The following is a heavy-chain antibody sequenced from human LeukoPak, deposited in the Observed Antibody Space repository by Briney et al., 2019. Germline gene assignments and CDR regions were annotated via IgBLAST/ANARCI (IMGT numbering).Heavy chain of an antibody. V-gene: IGHV4-59*08. CDR2: IYYSGSS. Sequence: SETLSLTCTVSGGSISSYYWSWLRQPPGKGLEWIGYIYYSGSSHYNPSLKSRVTISVDTSKNQFSLKLSSMTAADMAVYYCARRVTMDTAMVGLWGQGTLVTVSS. CDR3: ARRVTMDTAMVGL. D-gene: IGHD5-18*01. CDR1: GGSISSYY. J-gene: IGHJ4*02.